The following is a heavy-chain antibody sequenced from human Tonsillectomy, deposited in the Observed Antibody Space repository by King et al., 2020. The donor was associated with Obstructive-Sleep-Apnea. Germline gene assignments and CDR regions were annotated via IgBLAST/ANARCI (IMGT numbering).Heavy chain of an antibody. Sequence: VQLVESGGGVVQPGRSLRLSCAASGFTFSSYAMHWVRQAPGKGLEWVAVISYDGSNKYYADSMKGRFTISRDNSKNTLYLQMNSLRAEDTAVYYWARPYNWNDQAPFDYWGQGTLVTVSS. CDR2: ISYDGSNK. CDR3: ARPYNWNDQAPFDY. D-gene: IGHD1-20*01. V-gene: IGHV3-30*04. CDR1: GFTFSSYA. J-gene: IGHJ4*02.